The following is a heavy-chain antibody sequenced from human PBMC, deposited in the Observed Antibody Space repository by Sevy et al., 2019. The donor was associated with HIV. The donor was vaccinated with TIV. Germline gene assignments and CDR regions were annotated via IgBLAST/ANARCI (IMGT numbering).Heavy chain of an antibody. J-gene: IGHJ4*02. CDR2: ISGSGGST. CDR1: GFTFSSYA. CDR3: AKPYRLNYYDSSGYVPG. D-gene: IGHD3-22*01. V-gene: IGHV3-23*01. Sequence: GGSLRLSCAASGFTFSSYAMSWVRQAPGKGLEWVSAISGSGGSTYYADSVKGRFTISRDNSKNTLYLQMNSLRAEDTAVYYCAKPYRLNYYDSSGYVPGWGQGTLVTVSS.